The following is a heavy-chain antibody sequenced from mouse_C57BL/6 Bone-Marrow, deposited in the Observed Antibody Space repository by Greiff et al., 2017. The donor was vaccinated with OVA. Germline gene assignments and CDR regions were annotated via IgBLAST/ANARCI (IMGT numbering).Heavy chain of an antibody. CDR2: IDPETGGT. CDR1: GYTFTDYE. J-gene: IGHJ1*03. Sequence: QVQLKESGAELVRPGASVTLSCKASGYTFTDYEMHWVKQTPVHGLEWIGAIDPETGGTAYNQKFKGKAILTADKSSSTAYMELRSLTSEDSAVYYCTGKDYDVDWYFDVWGTGTTVTVSS. V-gene: IGHV1-15*01. D-gene: IGHD2-4*01. CDR3: TGKDYDVDWYFDV.